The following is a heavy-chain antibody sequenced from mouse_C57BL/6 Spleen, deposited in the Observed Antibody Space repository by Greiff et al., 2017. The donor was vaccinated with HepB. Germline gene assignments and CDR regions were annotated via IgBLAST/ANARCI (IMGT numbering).Heavy chain of an antibody. Sequence: VKLVESGAELARPGASVKLSCKASGYTFTSYGISWVKQRTGQGLEWIGEIYPRSGNTYYNEKFKGKATLTADKSSSTAYMELRSLTSEDSAVYCCANYYGSSYEWYFDVWGTGTTVTVSS. J-gene: IGHJ1*03. CDR2: IYPRSGNT. D-gene: IGHD1-1*01. CDR1: GYTFTSYG. CDR3: ANYYGSSYEWYFDV. V-gene: IGHV1-81*01.